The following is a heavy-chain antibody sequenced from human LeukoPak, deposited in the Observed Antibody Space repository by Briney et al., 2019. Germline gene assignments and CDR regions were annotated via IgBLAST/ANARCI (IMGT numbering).Heavy chain of an antibody. Sequence: GSLRLSCAASGFPFSSYSMSWVRQAPGRGLEWIGYKYYSGSAKYNPSLKSRLTISIDTPENQFSLHLSSVTAADTAMYYCATPYCSSLSCLDVFNVWGQGRMVTVSS. CDR2: KYYSGSA. V-gene: IGHV4-59*12. CDR3: ATPYCSSLSCLDVFNV. D-gene: IGHD2-2*01. CDR1: GFPFSSYS. J-gene: IGHJ3*01.